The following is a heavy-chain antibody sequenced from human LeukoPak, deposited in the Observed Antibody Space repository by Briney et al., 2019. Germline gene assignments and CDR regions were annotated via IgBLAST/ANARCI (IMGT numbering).Heavy chain of an antibody. D-gene: IGHD4-23*01. CDR3: ASHVVTTWGDYFDY. Sequence: PSETLSLTCDVSGVSINTCCYYWSWIRQPPGKGLEWIGYIYYSGSTNYNPSLKSRVTISVDTSKNHFSLNLSSVTAADTAVYYCASHVVTTWGDYFDYWGQGTLVTVSS. J-gene: IGHJ4*02. CDR2: IYYSGST. V-gene: IGHV4-61*03. CDR1: GVSINTCCYY.